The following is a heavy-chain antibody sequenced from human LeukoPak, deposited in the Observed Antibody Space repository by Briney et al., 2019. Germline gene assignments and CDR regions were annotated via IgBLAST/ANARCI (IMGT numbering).Heavy chain of an antibody. J-gene: IGHJ6*03. CDR2: TSWDGGST. Sequence: GGSLRLSCAASGFTFDDYAMHWVRQAPGKGLEWVSLTSWDGGSTYYADSVKGRFTISRDNSKNSLYLQMNSLRAEDTALYYCAKDYGYYYYMDVWGKGTTVTVSS. V-gene: IGHV3-43D*03. CDR3: AKDYGYYYYMDV. CDR1: GFTFDDYA. D-gene: IGHD4-17*01.